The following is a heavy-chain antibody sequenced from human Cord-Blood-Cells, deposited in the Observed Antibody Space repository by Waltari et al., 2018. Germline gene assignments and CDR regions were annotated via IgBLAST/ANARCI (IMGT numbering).Heavy chain of an antibody. V-gene: IGHV4-31*03. D-gene: IGHD2-2*01. CDR3: AREGTDQLLFDY. Sequence: QVRLQESGPGLVKPSQTLSLTCTVSGGSISSGGYYWSWIRQHPGKGLEWIGYIYYSGSTYYNPSLKSRVTISVDTSKNQFSLKLSSVTAADTAVYYCAREGTDQLLFDYWGQGTLVTVSS. J-gene: IGHJ4*02. CDR2: IYYSGST. CDR1: GGSISSGGYY.